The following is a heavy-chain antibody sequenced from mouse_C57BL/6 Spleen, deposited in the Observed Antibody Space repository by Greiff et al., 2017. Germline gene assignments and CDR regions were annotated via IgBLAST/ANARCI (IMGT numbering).Heavy chain of an antibody. V-gene: IGHV1-26*01. Sequence: EVKLMESGPELVKPGASVKISCKASGYTFTDYYMNWVKQSHGKSLEWIGDINPNNGGTSYNQKFKGKATLTVDKSSSTAYMELRSLTSEDSAVYYCARKDSGFDYWGQGTTLTVSS. CDR1: GYTFTDYY. CDR2: INPNNGGT. J-gene: IGHJ2*01. CDR3: ARKDSGFDY.